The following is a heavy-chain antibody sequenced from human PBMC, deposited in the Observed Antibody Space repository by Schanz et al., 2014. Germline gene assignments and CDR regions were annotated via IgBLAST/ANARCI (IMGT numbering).Heavy chain of an antibody. J-gene: IGHJ4*02. Sequence: EVQLVESGGGLVQPGGSLRLSCAGSGFTFSDYYMSWIRQAPGKGLEWVSGINWNGGSTGYADSVKGRFTISRDNAKNSLYLQMNSLRVEDTAVYYCAYYDVLTGFDYWGQGTQVTVSS. CDR1: GFTFSDYY. D-gene: IGHD3-9*01. CDR2: INWNGGST. CDR3: AYYDVLTGFDY. V-gene: IGHV3-20*04.